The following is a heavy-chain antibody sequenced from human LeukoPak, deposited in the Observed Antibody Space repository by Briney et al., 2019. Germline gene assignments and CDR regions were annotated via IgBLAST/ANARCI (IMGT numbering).Heavy chain of an antibody. CDR3: ARDGTAMVSYYFDY. J-gene: IGHJ4*02. Sequence: HSGGSLILSCAASGFTFSSYAMHWVRQAPGKGLEWVAVISYDGSNKYYADSVKGRFTISRDNSKNTLYLQMNSLRAEDTAVYYCARDGTAMVSYYFDYWGQGTLVTVSS. V-gene: IGHV3-30-3*01. CDR1: GFTFSSYA. D-gene: IGHD5-18*01. CDR2: ISYDGSNK.